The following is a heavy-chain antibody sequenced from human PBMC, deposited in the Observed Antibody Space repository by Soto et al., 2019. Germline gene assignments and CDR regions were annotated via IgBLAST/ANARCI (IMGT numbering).Heavy chain of an antibody. J-gene: IGHJ4*02. CDR3: AKSLRPSALTTYYVDY. CDR1: GLTFSRYA. CDR2: INPSGDIT. Sequence: EEQLLESGGGLVQPGGSLRLSCAASGLTFSRYAMSWVRQAPGKGLEWVSIINPSGDITYYGHSVKGRFTISRDNSKNPLSLTMNSLRAEDTAVYYCAKSLRPSALTTYYVDYRGQATLVTFSS. D-gene: IGHD4-17*01. V-gene: IGHV3-23*01.